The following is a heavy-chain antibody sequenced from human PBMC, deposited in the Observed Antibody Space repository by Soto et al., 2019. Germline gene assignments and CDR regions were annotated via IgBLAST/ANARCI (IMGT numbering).Heavy chain of an antibody. Sequence: GGSLRLSCAASGFTFSNCAMPWVRQAPGKGLEWVAVISYDGINKYYADSVKGRFTISRDNSKNTLYLQINILRTEDTAVYFCAKARYYDVFTPFESWGPGTLVHVSS. J-gene: IGHJ4*02. CDR3: AKARYYDVFTPFES. CDR1: GFTFSNCA. V-gene: IGHV3-30*18. D-gene: IGHD3-9*01. CDR2: ISYDGINK.